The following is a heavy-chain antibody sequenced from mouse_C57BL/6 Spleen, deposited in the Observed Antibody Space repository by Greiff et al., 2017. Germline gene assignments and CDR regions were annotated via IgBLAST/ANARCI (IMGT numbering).Heavy chain of an antibody. V-gene: IGHV5-12*01. D-gene: IGHD1-1*01. Sequence: EVMLVESGGGLVQPGGSLKLSCAASGFTFSDYYMYWVRQTPEKRLEWVAYISNGGGSTYYPDTVKGRFTISRDNAKNTLYLQMSRLKSEDTAMYYCARRLLRVVALGYWGQGTLVTVSA. CDR3: ARRLLRVVALGY. CDR1: GFTFSDYY. CDR2: ISNGGGST. J-gene: IGHJ3*02.